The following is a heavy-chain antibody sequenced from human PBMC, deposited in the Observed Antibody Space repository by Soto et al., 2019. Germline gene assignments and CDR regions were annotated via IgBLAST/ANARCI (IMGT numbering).Heavy chain of an antibody. CDR3: AKRATTVPTPGNYFDC. CDR1: VFSFSYYS. CDR2: LTPRGTT. D-gene: IGHD2-15*01. V-gene: IGHV3-23*01. J-gene: IGHJ4*02. Sequence: GGSLRLACAASVFSFSYYSMTWVRQAPGRGLEWVSTLTPRGTTFYADSVKGRFTISRDNYRDTLSLQMYNLRAEDTARYYCAKRATTVPTPGNYFDCWGQGTLVTVSS.